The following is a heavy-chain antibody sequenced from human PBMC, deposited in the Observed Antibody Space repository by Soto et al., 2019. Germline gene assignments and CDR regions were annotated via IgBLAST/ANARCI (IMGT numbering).Heavy chain of an antibody. D-gene: IGHD1-26*01. CDR1: GFTFSTYG. J-gene: IGHJ6*02. CDR3: ARGGGSGSSFVGYYYYTLDV. V-gene: IGHV3-33*01. Sequence: QVQLVESGGGVVQPGRSLRLSCTASGFTFSTYGMHWVRQAPGKGLEWVTVIWYDGSNKYYADSVKGRFTISRDNSKNTLYLQNNGLRADDTAVYYCARGGGSGSSFVGYYYYTLDVWVQGTTVTVSS. CDR2: IWYDGSNK.